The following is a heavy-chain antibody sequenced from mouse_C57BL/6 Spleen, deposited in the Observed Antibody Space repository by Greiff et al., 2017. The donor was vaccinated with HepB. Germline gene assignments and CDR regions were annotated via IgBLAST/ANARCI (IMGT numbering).Heavy chain of an antibody. J-gene: IGHJ3*01. Sequence: VQLQQSGPELVKPGASVKISCKASGYAFSSSWMNWVKQRPGKGLEWIGRIYPGDGDTNYNGKFKGKATLTADKSSSTAYMQLSSLTSDDSAVYLWARSVYSNYWFAYWGQGTLVTVSA. V-gene: IGHV1-82*01. CDR2: IYPGDGDT. CDR3: ARSVYSNYWFAY. D-gene: IGHD2-5*01. CDR1: GYAFSSSW.